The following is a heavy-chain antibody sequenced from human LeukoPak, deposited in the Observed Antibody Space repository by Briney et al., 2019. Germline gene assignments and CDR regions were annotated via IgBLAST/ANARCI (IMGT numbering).Heavy chain of an antibody. Sequence: PGGSLRLSRAASGFTFSSYAMSWVRQAPGKGLEWVSAISGSGGSTYYADSVKGRFTISRDNSKNTLHLQMNSLRAEDSAVYYCARFHIYYDSSGYTDYWGQGTLVTVSS. CDR1: GFTFSSYA. CDR3: ARFHIYYDSSGYTDY. CDR2: ISGSGGST. V-gene: IGHV3-23*01. J-gene: IGHJ4*02. D-gene: IGHD3-22*01.